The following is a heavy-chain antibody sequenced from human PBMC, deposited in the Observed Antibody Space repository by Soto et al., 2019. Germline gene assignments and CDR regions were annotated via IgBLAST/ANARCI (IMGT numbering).Heavy chain of an antibody. CDR1: GDSVSSNSAA. D-gene: IGHD6-13*01. CDR2: TYYSSNWYI. V-gene: IGHV6-1*01. Sequence: PSQTLSLTRAISGDSVSSNSAAWNWIRQSPSRGLEWLGRTYYSSNWYIVYALFVKSRITTNPETSKNHFSLQLNFVLPEDTAFFYFARERAAAGTHYYYSGMDVWGQGTTVTVS. CDR3: ARERAAAGTHYYYSGMDV. J-gene: IGHJ6*02.